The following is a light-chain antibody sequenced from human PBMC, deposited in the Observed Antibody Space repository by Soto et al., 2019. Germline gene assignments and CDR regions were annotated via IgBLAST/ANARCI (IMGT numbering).Light chain of an antibody. J-gene: IGLJ1*01. CDR3: NSYTSSSTYV. Sequence: QSVLTQPASVSGSPGGSSTISCTGNSSDVGGYNYVSWYQQHPGKAPKLVIYDVSNRPSGVSNRFSGSKSGNTASLTISGLQAEDEADYYCNSYTSSSTYVFGTGTKVTVL. V-gene: IGLV2-14*01. CDR1: SSDVGGYNY. CDR2: DVS.